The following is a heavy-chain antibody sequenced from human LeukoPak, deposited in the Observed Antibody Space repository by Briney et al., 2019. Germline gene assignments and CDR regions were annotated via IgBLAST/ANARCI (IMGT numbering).Heavy chain of an antibody. Sequence: ASVKVSCKVSGYTFTTYDMHWVRQAPGQGLEWMGIINPSGGSTTYGQKVQGRVTMTRDTSTSTLYMELSSLRSEDTAVYYCTRRYCGGGTCYLDYWGQGTLVTVSS. CDR3: TRRYCGGGTCYLDY. CDR1: GYTFTTYD. CDR2: INPSGGST. J-gene: IGHJ4*02. D-gene: IGHD2-15*01. V-gene: IGHV1-46*01.